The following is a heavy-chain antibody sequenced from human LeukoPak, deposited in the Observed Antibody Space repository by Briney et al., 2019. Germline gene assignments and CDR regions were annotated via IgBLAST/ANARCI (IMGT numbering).Heavy chain of an antibody. D-gene: IGHD5-18*01. CDR2: INPAGSKK. J-gene: IGHJ4*02. Sequence: GGSLRLSCAVSGLTFSSSWMDWVRQAPGKGLEWVASINPAGSKKYSADSVKGRFTISRDNAENSLYLQMDSLRVEDTGFYYCARDLAYSRLDYWGQGMLVTVSS. CDR1: GLTFSSSW. V-gene: IGHV3-7*01. CDR3: ARDLAYSRLDY.